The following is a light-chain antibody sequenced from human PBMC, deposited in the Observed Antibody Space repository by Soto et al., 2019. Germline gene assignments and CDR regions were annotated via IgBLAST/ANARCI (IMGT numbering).Light chain of an antibody. CDR3: QQRGNWPIT. J-gene: IGKJ5*01. V-gene: IGKV3-11*01. CDR1: QTISTY. CDR2: DAS. Sequence: VLAPSSPALSLSAAETSPPACMASQTISTYLAWYQHKPGQAPSLLIYDASNRVSGIPARFSGSGSGTDFTLTISSLEPDDFAVYYCQQRGNWPITFGQGTRLEIK.